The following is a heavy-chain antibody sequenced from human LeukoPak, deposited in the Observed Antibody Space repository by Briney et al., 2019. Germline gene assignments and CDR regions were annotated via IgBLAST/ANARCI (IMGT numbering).Heavy chain of an antibody. D-gene: IGHD3-10*01. CDR1: GFTFTIYA. CDR3: AKLVGSGSPLRHFDY. J-gene: IGHJ4*02. Sequence: GGSLRLSCAASGFTFTIYAMSWVRQAPGKGLEWVSSITSDGSNTWYADSVKGRFTISRDNSKNTLRLQMNSLRAEDTAIYYCAKLVGSGSPLRHFDYWGQGTLVTVSS. CDR2: ITSDGSNT. V-gene: IGHV3-23*01.